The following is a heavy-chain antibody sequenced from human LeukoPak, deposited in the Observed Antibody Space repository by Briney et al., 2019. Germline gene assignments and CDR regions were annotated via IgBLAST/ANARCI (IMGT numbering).Heavy chain of an antibody. CDR2: ISGSGGST. CDR3: AKDYYDSSGYGLYFDY. J-gene: IGHJ4*02. Sequence: PGGSLSLSCAASGFTFSSYAMSWVRQAPGTGLELVSAISGSGGSTHYADSVKGRFTISRDNSKNTLYLQMNSLRAEDTAVYYCAKDYYDSSGYGLYFDYWGQGTLVTVSS. D-gene: IGHD3-22*01. V-gene: IGHV3-23*01. CDR1: GFTFSSYA.